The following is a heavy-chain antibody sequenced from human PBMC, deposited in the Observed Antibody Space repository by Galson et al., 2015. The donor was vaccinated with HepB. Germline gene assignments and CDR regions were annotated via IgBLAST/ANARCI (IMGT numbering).Heavy chain of an antibody. D-gene: IGHD3-3*01. CDR2: IKQDGSEK. V-gene: IGHV3-7*01. Sequence: SLRLSCAASGFTFSSYRMSWVRQAPGKGLEWVANIKQDGSEKYYVDSVKGRFTISRDNAKNSLYLQMNSLRAEDTAVYYCASWTYYDSPDEAFDIWGQGTLVTVSS. J-gene: IGHJ4*02. CDR1: GFTFSSYR. CDR3: ASWTYYDSPDEAFDI.